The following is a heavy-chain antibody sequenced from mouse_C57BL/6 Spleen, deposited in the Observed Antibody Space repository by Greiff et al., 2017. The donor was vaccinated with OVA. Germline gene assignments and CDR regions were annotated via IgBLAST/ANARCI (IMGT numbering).Heavy chain of an antibody. J-gene: IGHJ2*01. CDR1: GFSLTSYG. CDR3: ARSGGVYYCNQGYFDY. CDR2: IWSGGST. Sequence: VQLQQSGPGLVQPSQSLSITCTVSGFSLTSYGVHWVRQSPGMGLEWLGVIWSGGSTDYNAAFISRLSISKENSKSQVFFKMNSLQDDDTAIYYCARSGGVYYCNQGYFDYWGQGTTLTVSS. V-gene: IGHV2-2*01. D-gene: IGHD2-1*01.